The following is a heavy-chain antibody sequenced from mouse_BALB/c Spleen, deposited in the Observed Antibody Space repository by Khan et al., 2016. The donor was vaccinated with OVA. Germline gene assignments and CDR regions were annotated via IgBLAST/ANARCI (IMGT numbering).Heavy chain of an antibody. V-gene: IGHV2-9*02. CDR1: GFSLTSYG. CDR2: IWAGGST. Sequence: QVQLKQSGPGLVAPSQTLSITCTVSGFSLTSYGIHWVRQPPGKGLEWLVVIWAGGSTTYNSALMARLSITKDNSRSKVFLKMNSLQTDDTAVYYCARLAGIWGQGTTLTVSS. CDR3: ARLAGI. J-gene: IGHJ2*01.